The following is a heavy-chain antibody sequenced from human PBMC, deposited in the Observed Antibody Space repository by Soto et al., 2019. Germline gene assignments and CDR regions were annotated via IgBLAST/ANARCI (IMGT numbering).Heavy chain of an antibody. CDR3: ARDRFADYDFWSGYYYYYGMDI. V-gene: IGHV3-53*01. CDR2: IYSGGST. CDR1: GFTVSSNY. J-gene: IGHJ6*02. Sequence: EVQLVESGGGLIQPGGSLRLSCAASGFTVSSNYMSWVRQAPGKGLEWVSVIYSGGSTYYADSVKGRFTISRDNSKNTLYLQMNSLRAEDTAVYYCARDRFADYDFWSGYYYYYGMDIWGQGTTVTVSS. D-gene: IGHD3-3*01.